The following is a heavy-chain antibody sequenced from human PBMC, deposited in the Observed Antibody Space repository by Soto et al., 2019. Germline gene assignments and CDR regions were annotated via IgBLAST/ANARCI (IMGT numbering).Heavy chain of an antibody. J-gene: IGHJ6*02. Sequence: PGGSLRLSCTASGLTFSDYTMSWVRQAPGKGLEWVGFIRSKAYGGTTEYAASVKGRFTISRDDSKSIAYLQMNSLKTEDTAVYYCTRGQGSHYDILTDYYYYGMDVWGQGTTVTVSS. CDR1: GLTFSDYT. CDR3: TRGQGSHYDILTDYYYYGMDV. CDR2: IRSKAYGGTT. V-gene: IGHV3-49*04. D-gene: IGHD3-9*01.